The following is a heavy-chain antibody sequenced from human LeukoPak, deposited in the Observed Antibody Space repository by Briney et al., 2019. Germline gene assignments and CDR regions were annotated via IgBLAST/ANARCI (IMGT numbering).Heavy chain of an antibody. V-gene: IGHV3-23*01. J-gene: IGHJ5*02. Sequence: PGGSLRLSCAASGFTFSNSAMSWVRQAPGEGLEWVSSISSGGGATYYADSVKGRFTISRDNSKNTLSLQMNSLRAEDTAVYYCAIGSSGDKWWGFDPWGQGTLVTVSS. CDR1: GFTFSNSA. D-gene: IGHD2-15*01. CDR3: AIGSSGDKWWGFDP. CDR2: ISSGGGAT.